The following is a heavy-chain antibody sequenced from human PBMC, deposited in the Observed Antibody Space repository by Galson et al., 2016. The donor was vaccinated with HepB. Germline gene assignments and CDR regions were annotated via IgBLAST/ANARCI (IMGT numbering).Heavy chain of an antibody. Sequence: SLRLSCAASGFTFSDWDFHWVRQASGKGLDWVAVISKTGDTTFYGDSVKGRFTISRDNSKNTVDLQIHSLRPEDAAVYFCARDFKLGAPDYMDVWGKGTTVTVS. CDR1: GFTFSDWD. J-gene: IGHJ6*03. D-gene: IGHD1-26*01. CDR3: ARDFKLGAPDYMDV. CDR2: ISKTGDTT. V-gene: IGHV3-30-3*01.